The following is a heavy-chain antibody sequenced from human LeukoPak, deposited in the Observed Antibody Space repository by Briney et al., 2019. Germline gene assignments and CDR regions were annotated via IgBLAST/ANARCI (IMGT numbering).Heavy chain of an antibody. CDR1: GFTFSSYW. CDR2: IKQDGSEK. D-gene: IGHD3-10*01. V-gene: IGHV3-7*01. J-gene: IGHJ6*03. CDR3: ARVARGDYYYYYMDV. Sequence: GGSLRLSCAASGFTFSSYWMSWVRQAPGKGLEWVANIKQDGSEKYYVDSVKGRFTISRDNAKNTLYLQMNSLRAEDTALYYCARVARGDYYYYYMDVWGKGTTVTISS.